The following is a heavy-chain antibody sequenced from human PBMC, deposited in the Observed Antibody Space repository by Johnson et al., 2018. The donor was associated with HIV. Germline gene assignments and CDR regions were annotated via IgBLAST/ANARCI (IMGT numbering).Heavy chain of an antibody. V-gene: IGHV3-30*04. CDR3: ARGGVGDVFDI. D-gene: IGHD1-26*01. Sequence: VQLVESGGGVVQPGRSLRLSCAASGFTFSSYAMHWVRQAPGKGLEWVAFMPFYESDGYYVDSVKGRFTISRDNAKNSLYLQMNSLRAEDTAVYYCARGGVGDVFDIWGQGTMVTVSS. CDR2: MPFYESDG. J-gene: IGHJ3*02. CDR1: GFTFSSYA.